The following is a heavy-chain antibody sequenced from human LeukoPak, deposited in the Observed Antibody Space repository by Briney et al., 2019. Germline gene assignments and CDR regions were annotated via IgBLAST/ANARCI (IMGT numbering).Heavy chain of an antibody. CDR1: GYTFTSYW. V-gene: IGHV5-51*01. D-gene: IGHD1-1*01. J-gene: IGHJ3*02. CDR3: ARQREPTGTTGLLSPFDI. Sequence: GESLKISCKSSGYTFTSYWIGWVRQMPGKGLEWMAIIYPGDSDTRYSTSFQGQVTISADKSITTAYLQWSRLKASDTAMYYCARQREPTGTTGLLSPFDIWGQGTMVTVSS. CDR2: IYPGDSDT.